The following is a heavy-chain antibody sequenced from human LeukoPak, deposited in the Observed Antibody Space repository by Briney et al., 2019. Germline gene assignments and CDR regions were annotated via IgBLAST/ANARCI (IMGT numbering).Heavy chain of an antibody. CDR1: GYTFTTYD. J-gene: IGHJ5*02. CDR3: TRGDGLTAALTQRWFDP. Sequence: ASVKVSCKASGYTFTTYDINWVRQATGQGPEWMGWMNPNSGNTDYAQKFQGRVTMTRNTSMSTAYMELRSLRSEDTAVYYCTRGDGLTAALTQRWFDPWGQGTLVTVSS. D-gene: IGHD6-13*01. V-gene: IGHV1-8*01. CDR2: MNPNSGNT.